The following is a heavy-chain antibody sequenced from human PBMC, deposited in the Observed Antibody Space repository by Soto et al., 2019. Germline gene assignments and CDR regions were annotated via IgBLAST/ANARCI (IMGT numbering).Heavy chain of an antibody. D-gene: IGHD3-9*01. CDR1: GFTFSDYG. J-gene: IGHJ4*02. V-gene: IGHV3-33*01. Sequence: QVQRVESGGGVVQPGRSLRLSCAASGFTFSDYGIHWVRQAPGKGLEWVALIWYNGSNEYYADSVKGRFTISRDNSKNTLYLQMNSLRAEDTAVYYCAAINYDIFTGYFSDYWGQGTLVTVSS. CDR2: IWYNGSNE. CDR3: AAINYDIFTGYFSDY.